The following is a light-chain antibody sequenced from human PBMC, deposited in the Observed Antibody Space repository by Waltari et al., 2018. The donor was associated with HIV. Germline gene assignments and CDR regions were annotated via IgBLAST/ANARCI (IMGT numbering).Light chain of an antibody. J-gene: IGLJ1*01. CDR1: SSDVGSYNL. Sequence: QSALTQPASVSGSPGQSITISCTGTSSDVGSYNLVSWYQQHPGKAPKLMLYEVSKRPSGVSTRFSGSKSGNTASLTIPGLQAEDEADYYCCSYAGSSTYVFGTGTKVTVL. V-gene: IGLV2-23*02. CDR2: EVS. CDR3: CSYAGSSTYV.